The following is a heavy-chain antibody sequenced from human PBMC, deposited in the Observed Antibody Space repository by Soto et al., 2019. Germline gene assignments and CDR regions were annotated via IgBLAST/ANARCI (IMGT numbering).Heavy chain of an antibody. CDR2: IYYSGST. D-gene: IGHD2-15*01. V-gene: IGHV4-59*01. CDR3: ARWGYCSGGSCYFDY. Sequence: SETLSLTCTVSGGSISSYYWSWIRQPPGKGLEWIGYIYYSGSTNYNPSLKSRVTISVDTSKNQFSLKLSSVTAADTAVYYCARWGYCSGGSCYFDYWGQGTLVTSPQ. CDR1: GGSISSYY. J-gene: IGHJ4*02.